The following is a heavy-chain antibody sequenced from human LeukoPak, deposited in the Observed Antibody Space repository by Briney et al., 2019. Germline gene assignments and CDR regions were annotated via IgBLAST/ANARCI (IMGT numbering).Heavy chain of an antibody. CDR3: ASIAWIQLGACFDN. Sequence: PGGSLGLSCAASGFTFSTYWMSWVRQAPGKGLEWVANIKQDGSEKRYEDSVKGRFTISRDNAKNPLYLQMNSLRAEDTAVYYFASIAWIQLGACFDNWGQGTLVTVSS. CDR1: GFTFSTYW. D-gene: IGHD5-18*01. V-gene: IGHV3-7*01. CDR2: IKQDGSEK. J-gene: IGHJ4*02.